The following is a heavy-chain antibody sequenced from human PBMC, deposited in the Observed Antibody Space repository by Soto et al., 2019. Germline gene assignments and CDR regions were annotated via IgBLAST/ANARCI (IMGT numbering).Heavy chain of an antibody. CDR1: CDSISSRHW. CDR3: AARHFWSGPWTDRRLDD. V-gene: IGHV4-4*02. D-gene: IGHD3-3*02. J-gene: IGHJ4*02. Sequence: PSETLSLTCAFSCDSISSRHWWNWVRQPPGKGLEWIGQIAHSGSTNYTPSLTSRVTISVDKSKNHFSLKVTSVTAADTAVYYCAARHFWSGPWTDRRLDDWGQGTLVTVSS. CDR2: IAHSGST.